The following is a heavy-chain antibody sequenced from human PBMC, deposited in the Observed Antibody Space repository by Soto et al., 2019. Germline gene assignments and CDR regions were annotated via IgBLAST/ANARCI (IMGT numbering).Heavy chain of an antibody. CDR1: GGTFSSYA. CDR3: AVHFSSIAARYWFDP. CDR2: IIPIFGTA. Sequence: SVKVSCTASGGTFSSYAISWVRQAPGQGLEWMGGIIPIFGTANYAQKFQGRVTITADESTSTAYMELSSLRSEDTAVYYCAVHFSSIAARYWFDPWGQGTLVTVSS. V-gene: IGHV1-69*13. J-gene: IGHJ5*02. D-gene: IGHD6-6*01.